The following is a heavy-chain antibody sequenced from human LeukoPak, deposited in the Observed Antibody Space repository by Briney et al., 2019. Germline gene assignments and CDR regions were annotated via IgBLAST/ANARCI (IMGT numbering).Heavy chain of an antibody. CDR1: GFTFSNAL. CDR2: ISGSGGST. Sequence: GGSLRLSCAASGFTFSNALMSWVREAPGEGLEWVSAISGSGGSTYYADSVKGRFTISKDNSKNTLYLQMNSLRAEDTAVYYCAKGRGVAKPYYFDYWGQGTLVTVSS. CDR3: AKGRGVAKPYYFDY. J-gene: IGHJ4*02. V-gene: IGHV3-23*01. D-gene: IGHD1-26*01.